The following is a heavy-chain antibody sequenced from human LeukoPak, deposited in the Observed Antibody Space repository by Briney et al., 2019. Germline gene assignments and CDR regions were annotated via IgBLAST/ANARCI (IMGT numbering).Heavy chain of an antibody. J-gene: IGHJ4*02. D-gene: IGHD3-22*01. CDR1: GFTFSSYG. V-gene: IGHV3-30*02. CDR2: IRYDGSNK. CDR3: AKDQQTYDSSGYLDY. Sequence: PGGSLRLSCAASGFTFSSYGMHWVRQAPGKGLEWVAFIRYDGSNKYYADSVKGRFTISRDNSKNTLYLQMNSLRAEDTAVYYCAKDQQTYDSSGYLDYRGQGTLVTVSS.